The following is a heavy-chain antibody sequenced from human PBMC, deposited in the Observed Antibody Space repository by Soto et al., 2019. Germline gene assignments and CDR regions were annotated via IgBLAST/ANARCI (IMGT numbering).Heavy chain of an antibody. CDR3: ARPGNHKWGWFDP. Sequence: ESLKISCKGSGYSFASFWIGWVRQMPGKGPEWMGIIYPGDSDTRYSPSFQGQVTISADKSLSTTYLQWNSLKASDTAVYYCARPGNHKWGWFDPWGQGTLVTVSS. CDR2: IYPGDSDT. J-gene: IGHJ5*02. CDR1: GYSFASFW. V-gene: IGHV5-51*01. D-gene: IGHD1-26*01.